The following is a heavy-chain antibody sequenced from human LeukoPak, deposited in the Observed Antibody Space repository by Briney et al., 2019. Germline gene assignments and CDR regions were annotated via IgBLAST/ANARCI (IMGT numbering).Heavy chain of an antibody. V-gene: IGHV3-23*01. CDR1: GFTFSSYA. J-gene: IGHJ4*02. CDR3: AKDQELGYYYDSSGSFDY. D-gene: IGHD3-22*01. Sequence: GGSLRLPCAASGFTFSSYAMSWVRQAPGRGLEWVSAISGSGGSTYYADSVKGRFTISRDNSKNTLYLQVNSLRAEDTAVYYCAKDQELGYYYDSSGSFDYWGQGTLVTVSS. CDR2: ISGSGGST.